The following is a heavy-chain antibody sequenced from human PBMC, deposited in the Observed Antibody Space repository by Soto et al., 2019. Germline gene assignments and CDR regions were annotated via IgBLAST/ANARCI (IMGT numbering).Heavy chain of an antibody. D-gene: IGHD2-15*01. J-gene: IGHJ4*02. CDR2: ISYDGSNK. CDR3: AKDSVVVVVAATFGYFDY. CDR1: GFTFSSYG. Sequence: HPGGSLRLSCAASGFTFSSYGMHWVRQAPGKGLEWVAVISYDGSNKYYADSVKGRFTISRDNSKNTLYLQMNSLRAEDTAVYYCAKDSVVVVVAATFGYFDYWGQGTLVTVSS. V-gene: IGHV3-30*18.